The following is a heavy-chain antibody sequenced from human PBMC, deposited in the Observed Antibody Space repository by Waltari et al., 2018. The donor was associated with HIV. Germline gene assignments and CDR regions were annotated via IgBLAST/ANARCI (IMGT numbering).Heavy chain of an antibody. CDR3: ASFMEIEDVATMT. V-gene: IGHV1-46*01. D-gene: IGHD1-1*01. J-gene: IGHJ3*01. Sequence: QVHLVQSGAEVKKPGASVKLSCKASTYTLTTLFVHWVRQHPGQGFEGMGVLHPNTGSVNVAPKVENKVTVTTEGAGGSTRETSTTTVSMEVTRLMSEDTATYFCASFMEIEDVATMTWGQGAMVTVSS. CDR1: TYTLTTLF. CDR2: LHPNTGSV.